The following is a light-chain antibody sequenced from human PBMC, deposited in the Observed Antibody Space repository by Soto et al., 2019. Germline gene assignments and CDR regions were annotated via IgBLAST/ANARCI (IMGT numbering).Light chain of an antibody. CDR2: KAS. CDR3: QRYNSYSPIA. V-gene: IGKV1-5*03. Sequence: DMQMAQSRSTLAASVGDRVTITCRASQSISSWLAWYQQKPGKAPKLLIYKASSLESGVPSRFSGSGSGKEFTLNISSLQADDFAPYSGQRYNSYSPIAFGRGTRLEI. J-gene: IGKJ5*01. CDR1: QSISSW.